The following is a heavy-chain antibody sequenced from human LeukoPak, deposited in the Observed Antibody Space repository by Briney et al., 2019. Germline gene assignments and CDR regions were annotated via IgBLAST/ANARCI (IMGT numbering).Heavy chain of an antibody. J-gene: IGHJ4*02. Sequence: ASVKVSCKASGYTFTGYYMHWVRQATGQGLEWMGWMNPNSGNTGYAQKFQGRVTMTRNTSISTAYMELSSLRSEDTAVYYCARGRSGAVAGPDYWGQGTLVTVSS. CDR2: MNPNSGNT. V-gene: IGHV1-8*02. D-gene: IGHD6-19*01. CDR1: GYTFTGYY. CDR3: ARGRSGAVAGPDY.